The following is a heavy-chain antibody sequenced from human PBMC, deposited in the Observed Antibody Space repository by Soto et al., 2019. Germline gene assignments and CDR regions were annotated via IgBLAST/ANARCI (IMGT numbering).Heavy chain of an antibody. J-gene: IGHJ1*01. CDR3: SRDGSTQYFQH. D-gene: IGHD3-10*01. CDR2: INPSSGGT. CDR1: GYTFTGYY. V-gene: IGHV1-2*02. Sequence: QVHLVQSGAEVKKPGASVKVSCKTSGYTFTGYYMHWVRQAPGQGLEWMGWINPSSGGTNYAQKFQGRVTMTRDTSFSADYMELSRLTFDDAAVYYCSRDGSTQYFQHWGQGTPVTVSS.